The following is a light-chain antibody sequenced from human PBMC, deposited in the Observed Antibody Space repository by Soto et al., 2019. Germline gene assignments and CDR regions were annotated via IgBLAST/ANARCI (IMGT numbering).Light chain of an antibody. V-gene: IGKV3-11*01. J-gene: IGKJ1*01. CDR3: QQYDNSVWT. CDR2: DAS. Sequence: EIVLTHSPATLSLSPWEIATLSCRASQSVSSYLAWYQQKPGQAPRLLIYDASNRATGIPARFSGSGSGTDFTLTISRLEPEDLAVYYCQQYDNSVWTFGQGTKVDIK. CDR1: QSVSSY.